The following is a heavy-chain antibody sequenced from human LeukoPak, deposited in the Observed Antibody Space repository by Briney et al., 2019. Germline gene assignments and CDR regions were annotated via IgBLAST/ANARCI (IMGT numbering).Heavy chain of an antibody. CDR1: GGSISSSHYY. D-gene: IGHD5-18*01. CDR2: IYYSGST. J-gene: IGHJ4*02. V-gene: IGHV4-39*01. Sequence: SETLSLTCTVSGGSISSSHYYWGWIRQPPGKGLEWIGSIYYSGSTYYNPSLKSRVTISVATSKNQFSLKLSSVTAADTAVYYSARRGYSYGNPIDYWGQGTLVTVSS. CDR3: ARRGYSYGNPIDY.